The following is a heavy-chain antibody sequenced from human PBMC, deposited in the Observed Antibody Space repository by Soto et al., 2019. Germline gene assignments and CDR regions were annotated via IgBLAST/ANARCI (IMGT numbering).Heavy chain of an antibody. Sequence: GGSLRLSCEVSGFIFSEYEFNWVRQAPGKGLEWVSYIGKNGRDIYDADSVKGRFTISRDDDKSTLYLEMNSLRAEDTAVYYCVRGPGHMHYGMDDRAYGTTATVXS. J-gene: IGHJ6*02. CDR2: IGKNGRDI. V-gene: IGHV3-48*03. CDR1: GFIFSEYE. CDR3: VRGPGHMHYGMDD.